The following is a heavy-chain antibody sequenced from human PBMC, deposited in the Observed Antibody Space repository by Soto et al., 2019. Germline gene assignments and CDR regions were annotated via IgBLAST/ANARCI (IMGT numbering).Heavy chain of an antibody. J-gene: IGHJ4*02. Sequence: TQPVRWSVACGTSVSISGRRSSNRQPPGKGLEWIGSIYYSGSTYYTPSLKSRVTISVDKSKNQISLKVSSVTAADTAVYYCTRRPYRSTSCGIDYWGQGTLVTVSS. CDR1: CGTSVSISGR. V-gene: IGHV4-39*07. CDR2: IYYSGST. CDR3: TRRPYRSTSCGIDY. D-gene: IGHD1-26*01.